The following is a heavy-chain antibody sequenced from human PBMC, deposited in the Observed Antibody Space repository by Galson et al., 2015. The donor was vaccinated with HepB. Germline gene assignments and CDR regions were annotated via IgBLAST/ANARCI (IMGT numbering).Heavy chain of an antibody. V-gene: IGHV3-23*01. J-gene: IGHJ4*02. CDR2: ISGSGGGT. Sequence: SLRLSCAASGFTYSNYAMTWVRPAPGKGLEWVSGISGSGGGTYYADSVKGRFTIPRDNFKNTLYLQMNSLRAEDTAVYYCAKDFAYSGSGPIDYWGQGTLVTVAS. CDR1: GFTYSNYA. D-gene: IGHD1-26*01. CDR3: AKDFAYSGSGPIDY.